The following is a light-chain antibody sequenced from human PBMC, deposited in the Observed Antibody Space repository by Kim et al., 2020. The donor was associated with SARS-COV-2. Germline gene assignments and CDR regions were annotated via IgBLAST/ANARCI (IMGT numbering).Light chain of an antibody. Sequence: EIVLTQSPATLSVSPGEGVTLSCRASQSMSTNLDWYHQKPGQAPSLLIYTASTRATGIPARFSGSGSGTEFTLTISSLQSEDFAVYCCQQYNDWPWTFGQGTTVEIK. CDR2: TAS. V-gene: IGKV3-15*01. CDR3: QQYNDWPWT. CDR1: QSMSTN. J-gene: IGKJ1*01.